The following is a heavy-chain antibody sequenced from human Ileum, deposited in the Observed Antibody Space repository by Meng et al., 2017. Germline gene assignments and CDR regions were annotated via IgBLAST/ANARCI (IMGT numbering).Heavy chain of an antibody. CDR3: ARLSHDYSNSH. D-gene: IGHD4-11*01. V-gene: IGHV3-7*01. J-gene: IGHJ4*02. Sequence: GGSLRLSCAASGFTFSSYWMSWVRQAPGKGLELVANIKQDGSEKYYVASVKGRFTISRDNAKNSLYLQMNSLRAEDTAVYYCARLSHDYSNSHWGQGTLVTVSS. CDR2: IKQDGSEK. CDR1: GFTFSSYW.